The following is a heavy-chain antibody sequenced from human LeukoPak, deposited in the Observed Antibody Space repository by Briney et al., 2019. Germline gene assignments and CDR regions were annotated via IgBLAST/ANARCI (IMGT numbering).Heavy chain of an antibody. V-gene: IGHV3-30-3*01. CDR3: ARVPGSEGPFDY. CDR2: ISYDGSNK. D-gene: IGHD2-15*01. Sequence: SGGSLRLSCAASGFTFSSYAMHWVRQAPGKGLEWVAVISYDGSNKYYADSVKGRFTISRDNSKNTLYLQMNSLRAEDTAVYYCARVPGSEGPFDYWGQGTLVTVSS. J-gene: IGHJ4*02. CDR1: GFTFSSYA.